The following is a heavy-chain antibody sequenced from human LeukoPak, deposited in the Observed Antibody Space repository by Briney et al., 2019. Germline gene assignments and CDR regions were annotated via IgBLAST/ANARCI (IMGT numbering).Heavy chain of an antibody. D-gene: IGHD3-9*01. V-gene: IGHV3-23*01. CDR1: GFIFRNYA. CDR3: AKWGDYDILTGYYVSDF. Sequence: GGSLRLSCAACGFIFRNYAMSWVRQAPGKGLEWVSAITVSGDTTYYADSVKGRFTISRDNSKNTLYVEMNTLRAEDTAVYYCAKWGDYDILTGYYVSDFWGQGTLVTVSS. CDR2: ITVSGDTT. J-gene: IGHJ4*02.